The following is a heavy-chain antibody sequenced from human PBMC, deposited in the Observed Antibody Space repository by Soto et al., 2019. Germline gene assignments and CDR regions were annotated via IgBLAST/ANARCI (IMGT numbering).Heavy chain of an antibody. CDR1: GGSISSGGYY. J-gene: IGHJ6*02. V-gene: IGHV4-31*03. D-gene: IGHD4-4*01. Sequence: PSETLSLTCTVSGGSISSGGYYWSWIRQHPGKGLEWIGYIYYSGSTYYNPSLKSRVTISVDTSKNQFSLKLSSVTAADTAVYYCARSKGISYYYGMDVWGQGTTVTVSS. CDR2: IYYSGST. CDR3: ARSKGISYYYGMDV.